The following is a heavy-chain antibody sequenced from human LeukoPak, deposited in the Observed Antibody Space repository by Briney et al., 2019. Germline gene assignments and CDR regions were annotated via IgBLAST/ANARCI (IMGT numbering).Heavy chain of an antibody. J-gene: IGHJ4*02. CDR1: GGSNSSSSYY. CDR2: IYYSGCT. Sequence: SETLSLXCTVSGGSNSSSSYYCGWIRQPPRKGLEWIGSIYYSGCTYYIPSLKSRVTISVDTSKNQFSLKLSSVTAADTAVYYCASIVGATHLAFDYWGQGTLVTVSS. D-gene: IGHD1-26*01. CDR3: ASIVGATHLAFDY. V-gene: IGHV4-39*01.